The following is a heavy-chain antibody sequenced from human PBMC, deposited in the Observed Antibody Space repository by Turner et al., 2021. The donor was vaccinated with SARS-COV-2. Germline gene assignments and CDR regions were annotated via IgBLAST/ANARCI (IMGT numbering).Heavy chain of an antibody. CDR2: INRDGSST. CDR1: GFTFSSYW. V-gene: IGHV3-74*01. J-gene: IGHJ6*02. D-gene: IGHD6-13*01. CDR3: ARVGIAAAGPTFYDYYYGMDV. Sequence: VQLVESGGGLVQPVGSLRLSCAASGFTFSSYWMHWVRQAPGKGLVWVSRINRDGSSTSYADSVKGRFTISRDNAKNTLYLQMNSLRAEDTAVYYCARVGIAAAGPTFYDYYYGMDVWGQGTTVTVSS.